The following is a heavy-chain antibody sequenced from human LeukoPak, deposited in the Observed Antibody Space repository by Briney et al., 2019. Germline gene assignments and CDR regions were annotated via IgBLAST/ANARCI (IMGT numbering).Heavy chain of an antibody. V-gene: IGHV4-59*01. Sequence: SETLSLTCNVSGDSIRGFYWGWIRQPPGKGLEWIGYFDYSGGSNYNPALESRVIISVDTSKNQFSLKLSSVTAADTAVYYCARGHRVGATSRWFDPWGQGTLVTVSS. D-gene: IGHD1-26*01. CDR2: FDYSGGS. CDR3: ARGHRVGATSRWFDP. CDR1: GDSIRGFY. J-gene: IGHJ5*02.